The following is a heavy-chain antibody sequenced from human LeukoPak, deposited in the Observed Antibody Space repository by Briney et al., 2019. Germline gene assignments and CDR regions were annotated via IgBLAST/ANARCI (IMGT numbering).Heavy chain of an antibody. CDR3: ARESKGRSKIDY. J-gene: IGHJ4*02. CDR1: GFTFSGFW. V-gene: IGHV3-7*01. Sequence: GGSLRLSCAASGFTFSGFWMSWVRQAPGKGLEWVANINKDGSERYNVDSVKGRFTISRDNANKSLYLQMNSLRAEDTSVYYCARESKGRSKIDYWGQGTLVTVSS. D-gene: IGHD4-17*01. CDR2: INKDGSER.